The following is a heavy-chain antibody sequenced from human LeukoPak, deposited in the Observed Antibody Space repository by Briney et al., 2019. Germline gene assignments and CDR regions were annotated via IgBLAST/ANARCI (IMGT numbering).Heavy chain of an antibody. J-gene: IGHJ6*03. CDR1: GLTVSRNY. D-gene: IGHD3-9*01. CDR3: ARTGRVDYYYYYMDV. Sequence: GGSLRFSCAASGLTVSRNYMSWVRQAPGKGLECVSVIYSGGSTYYTDSVKGRFTISRDNAKNSLYLQMNSLRAEDTALYYCARTGRVDYYYYYMDVWGKGTTVTISS. CDR2: IYSGGST. V-gene: IGHV3-53*05.